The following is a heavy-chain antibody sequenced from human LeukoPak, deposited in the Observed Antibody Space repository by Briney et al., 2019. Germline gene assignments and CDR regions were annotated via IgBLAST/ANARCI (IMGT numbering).Heavy chain of an antibody. Sequence: ASVKVSCKASGYTFTSYDINWVRQATGQGLEWMGWMNPNSGNTGYAQRFQGRVTMTRHTSISTAYMELSSLRSEDTAVYYCARGVYYDFWSGYYQGSVFYFDYWGQGTLVTVSS. CDR2: MNPNSGNT. D-gene: IGHD3-3*01. CDR1: GYTFTSYD. J-gene: IGHJ4*02. V-gene: IGHV1-8*01. CDR3: ARGVYYDFWSGYYQGSVFYFDY.